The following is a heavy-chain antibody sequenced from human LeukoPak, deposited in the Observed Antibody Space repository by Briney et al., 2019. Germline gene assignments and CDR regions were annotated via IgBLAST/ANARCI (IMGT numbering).Heavy chain of an antibody. Sequence: YPSETLSLTCTVSGGSISSYYWSWIRQPPGKGLEWIGYIYYSGSTNYNPSLKSRVTISVDTSKNQFSLKLSSVTAADTAVYYCARVAGTYYFDYWGQGTLVTVSS. CDR2: IYYSGST. CDR3: ARVAGTYYFDY. CDR1: GGSISSYY. D-gene: IGHD1/OR15-1a*01. J-gene: IGHJ4*02. V-gene: IGHV4-59*01.